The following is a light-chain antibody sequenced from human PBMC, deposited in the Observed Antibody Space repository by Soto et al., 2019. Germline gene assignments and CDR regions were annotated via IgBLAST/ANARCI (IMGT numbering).Light chain of an antibody. CDR1: QGISSY. CDR2: AAS. V-gene: IGKV1-9*01. J-gene: IGKJ5*01. CDR3: PRVNSEPFT. Sequence: IEMTQAPSSVSASVGDRVTITGRASQGISSYLAWYQQKPGKAPKLLIYAASTLQSGVPSRFSGSGSGTDFTITISSLQLEDFATYYCPRVNSEPFTFGKGTRLEIK.